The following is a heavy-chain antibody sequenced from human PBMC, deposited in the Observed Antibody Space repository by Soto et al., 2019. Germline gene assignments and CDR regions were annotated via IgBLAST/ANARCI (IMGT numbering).Heavy chain of an antibody. CDR1: EFTFDKYY. CDR2: LKPDGSEQ. V-gene: IGHV3-7*01. CDR3: ARGNWNYYYGFDV. Sequence: EVQLVESGGGLVQPGGSLRLSCAASEFTFDKYYMTWVRQAPGKGPEWVANLKPDGSEQYYVDSVKGRFTISRDNANNSLYLQMNSLRAEDTAVYFCARGNWNYYYGFDVWGQGTTVTVSS. D-gene: IGHD1-20*01. J-gene: IGHJ6*02.